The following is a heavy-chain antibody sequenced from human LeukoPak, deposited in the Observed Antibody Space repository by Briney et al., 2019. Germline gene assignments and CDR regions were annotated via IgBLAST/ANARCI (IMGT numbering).Heavy chain of an antibody. Sequence: ASVNVSCKASGGTFSIYAISWVRQAPGQGLEWMGGIIPIFGTANYAQKFQGRVTITADESTSTAYMELSSLRSEDTAVYYCARLAVAGYFDYWGQGTLVTVSS. CDR1: GGTFSIYA. D-gene: IGHD6-19*01. CDR2: IIPIFGTA. CDR3: ARLAVAGYFDY. J-gene: IGHJ4*02. V-gene: IGHV1-69*13.